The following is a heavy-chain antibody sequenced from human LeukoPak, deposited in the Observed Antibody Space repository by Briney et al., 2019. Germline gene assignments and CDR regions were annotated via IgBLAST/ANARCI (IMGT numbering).Heavy chain of an antibody. Sequence: SETLSLTCTVSGGSISSSSYYWGWIRQPPGKGLEWIGSIHYSGSTYYNPSLKSRVTISVDTSKNQFSLKLSSVTAADTAVYYCARLHYGGNYGYYYYYMDVWGKGTTVTISS. CDR3: ARLHYGGNYGYYYYYMDV. CDR1: GGSISSSSYY. V-gene: IGHV4-39*01. J-gene: IGHJ6*03. D-gene: IGHD4-23*01. CDR2: IHYSGST.